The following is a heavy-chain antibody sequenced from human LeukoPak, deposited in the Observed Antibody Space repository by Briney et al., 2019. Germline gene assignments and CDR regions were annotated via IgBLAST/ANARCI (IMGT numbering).Heavy chain of an antibody. CDR2: IYYSGST. V-gene: IGHV4-59*07. Sequence: SDTLSLMCTVSGVSLSRYYWRWIGPPPPKRLEGFGNIYYSGSTNYNPSLKSRVTISVDTSKNQFSLKLSSVTAADTAVYYCARSSGSGSYRGFDNWGQGTLVTVSS. J-gene: IGHJ4*02. CDR3: ARSSGSGSYRGFDN. CDR1: GVSLSRYY. D-gene: IGHD3-10*01.